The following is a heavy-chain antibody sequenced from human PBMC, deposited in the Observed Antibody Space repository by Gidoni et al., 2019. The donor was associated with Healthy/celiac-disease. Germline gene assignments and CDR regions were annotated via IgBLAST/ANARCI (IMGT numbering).Heavy chain of an antibody. J-gene: IGHJ4*02. CDR1: GRTFSSYA. V-gene: IGHV1-69*06. Sequence: QAQLVQSGAEVKKPGAPVKGSGKASGRTFSSYAISWVRQAPGQGLEWMGGIIPIFGTATYAQKFQSRVTIAADKSTSTAYMELSSLRSEDTAVYYCARSMIGLYYFDYWGQGTLVTVSS. D-gene: IGHD3-10*02. CDR3: ARSMIGLYYFDY. CDR2: IIPIFGTA.